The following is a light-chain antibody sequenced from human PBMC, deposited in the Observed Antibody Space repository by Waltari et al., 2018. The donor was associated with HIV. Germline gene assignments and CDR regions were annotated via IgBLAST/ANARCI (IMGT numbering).Light chain of an antibody. CDR3: GSYTATNSMR. J-gene: IGLJ3*02. Sequence: QSALTQPAYVSGSPGQSITISCTGPTSDADSFDYVSWYQQHPGTGPTLIIYEVSFRGSGVSNRCSASKSGNTTSLTISGLQAEDEAVYYCGSYTATNSMRFGGGTKLTVL. V-gene: IGLV2-14*01. CDR1: TSDADSFDY. CDR2: EVS.